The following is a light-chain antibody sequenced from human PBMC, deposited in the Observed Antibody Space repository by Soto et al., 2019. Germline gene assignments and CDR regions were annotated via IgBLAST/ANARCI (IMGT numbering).Light chain of an antibody. CDR2: DAS. J-gene: IGKJ3*01. CDR1: QDISNN. Sequence: DIQMTHSPSSLSASVGERVTITCQASQDISNNLNWYQQKPGKAPTLRIYDASNLETGVPSRFSGSGSGTDFTFTISSLQPEDNATYYCQQYDNLFGPGTKVDIK. CDR3: QQYDNL. V-gene: IGKV1-33*01.